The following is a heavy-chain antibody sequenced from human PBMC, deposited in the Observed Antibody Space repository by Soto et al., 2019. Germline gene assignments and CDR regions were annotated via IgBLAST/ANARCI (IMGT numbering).Heavy chain of an antibody. D-gene: IGHD2-2*01. CDR1: GNTFISYY. CDR3: ERGRYCSSTSCSQYYYYYGMDV. Sequence: SVKVSCNASGNTFISYYVHWVRQAPGQRLEWVGTLNPSGGSTSLAQKFQGRVTMTMDTSTSAVHMELSRLRSEDTAVYYCERGRYCSSTSCSQYYYYYGMDVWGQGTTVTVSS. V-gene: IGHV1-46*01. J-gene: IGHJ6*02. CDR2: LNPSGGST.